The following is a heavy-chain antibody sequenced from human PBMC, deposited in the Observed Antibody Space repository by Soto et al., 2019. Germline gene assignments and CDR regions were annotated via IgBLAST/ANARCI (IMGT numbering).Heavy chain of an antibody. CDR1: GFTFSNAW. J-gene: IGHJ4*02. CDR3: TTQVIMVSGSGSRSNAEY. CDR2: IKSKTDGGTT. D-gene: IGHD3-10*01. Sequence: EVQLVESGGGLVKPGGSLRLSCAASGFTFSNAWMNWVRQAPGKGLEWVGRIKSKTDGGTTDYAAPVKGRFTISRDDSKNTLYLQMNSLKTEDAAVYYCTTQVIMVSGSGSRSNAEYWGQGTLVAVAS. V-gene: IGHV3-15*07.